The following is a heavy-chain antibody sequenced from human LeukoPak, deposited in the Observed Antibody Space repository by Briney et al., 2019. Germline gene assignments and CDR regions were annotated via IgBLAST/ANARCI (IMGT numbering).Heavy chain of an antibody. D-gene: IGHD3-10*01. CDR2: IYPGDSDT. Sequence: GESLKISCKGSGYSFTSYWIGWVRQMPGKGLEWMGIIYPGDSDTRYSPSFQGQVTISADKSISTAYLQWSSLKASDTAMYYCARGNRPAMVRGHIDIWGQGTMVTVSS. J-gene: IGHJ3*02. CDR1: GYSFTSYW. CDR3: ARGNRPAMVRGHIDI. V-gene: IGHV5-51*01.